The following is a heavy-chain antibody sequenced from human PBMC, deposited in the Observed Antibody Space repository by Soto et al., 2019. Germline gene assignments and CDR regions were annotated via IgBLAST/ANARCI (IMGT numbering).Heavy chain of an antibody. D-gene: IGHD3-3*01. Sequence: SETLCLTWTVSGGSISSGDYSWSWVRQSPGKGLEWIGHIYNSGITYYNPSLKSRVVISIDTSRNQFSLRLNSLTAADRAVYFCARGVTVFGLVSRFWFDPWGQGTVVTVSS. V-gene: IGHV4-30-4*01. CDR2: IYNSGIT. CDR3: ARGVTVFGLVSRFWFDP. J-gene: IGHJ5*02. CDR1: GGSISSGDYS.